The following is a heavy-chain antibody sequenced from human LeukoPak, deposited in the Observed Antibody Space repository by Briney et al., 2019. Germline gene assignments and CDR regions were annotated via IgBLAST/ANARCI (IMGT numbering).Heavy chain of an antibody. D-gene: IGHD3-22*01. CDR1: GGSISSGGYY. V-gene: IGHV4-61*02. CDR2: IHPSGST. CDR3: ARDLVHYYDSSGYYPHDAFDL. J-gene: IGHJ3*01. Sequence: PSETLSLTCTVSGGSISSGGYYWTWIRQPAGKGLEWVGRIHPSGSTNYNPSLKSRLFMSLDTSNNQLSLKLTSVTAADTAVYYCARDLVHYYDSSGYYPHDAFDLWGQGIKVAVSS.